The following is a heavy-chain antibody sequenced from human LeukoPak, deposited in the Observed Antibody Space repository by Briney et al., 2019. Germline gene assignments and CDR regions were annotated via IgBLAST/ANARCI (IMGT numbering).Heavy chain of an antibody. D-gene: IGHD5-12*01. CDR3: ARDSSGYDYFDY. Sequence: ASVKVSCKASGVTFSSYAISWVRQAPGQGLEWVGGIIPIFGTANYAQKFQGRVTITADESTSTAYMELSSLRSEDTAVYYCARDSSGYDYFDYGGQGTLVTVPS. CDR1: GVTFSSYA. CDR2: IIPIFGTA. V-gene: IGHV1-69*13. J-gene: IGHJ4*02.